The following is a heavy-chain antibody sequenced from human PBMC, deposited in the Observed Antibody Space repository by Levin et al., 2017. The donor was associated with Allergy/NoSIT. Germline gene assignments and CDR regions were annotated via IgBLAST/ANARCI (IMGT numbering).Heavy chain of an antibody. D-gene: IGHD3-10*01. CDR1: GYTFTAYY. Sequence: ASVKVSCKASGYTFTAYYMHWIRQAPGQGPEWMGWINPNNGATNYAQKFQGRVTMTRDTSISTAYMELSSLTSDDTAVYYCAKGNGSGSARRLDCWGHGTLVTVSS. V-gene: IGHV1-2*02. CDR2: INPNNGAT. J-gene: IGHJ4*01. CDR3: AKGNGSGSARRLDC.